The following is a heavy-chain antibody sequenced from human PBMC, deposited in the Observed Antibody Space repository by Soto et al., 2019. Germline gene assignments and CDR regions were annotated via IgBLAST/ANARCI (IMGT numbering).Heavy chain of an antibody. CDR3: ARDRVYYYDSSGYYSFDY. D-gene: IGHD3-22*01. CDR1: GFTFSNYA. CDR2: ISYDGSNQ. J-gene: IGHJ4*02. V-gene: IGHV3-30-3*01. Sequence: QVQLVESGGGVVQPGRSLRVSCAASGFTFSNYAMHWVRQAPGKGLEWVAVISYDGSNQFYADSVKGRFTISRDSSKSPLYLQMNNLRDEDTAVYYCARDRVYYYDSSGYYSFDYWGQGTLVTVSS.